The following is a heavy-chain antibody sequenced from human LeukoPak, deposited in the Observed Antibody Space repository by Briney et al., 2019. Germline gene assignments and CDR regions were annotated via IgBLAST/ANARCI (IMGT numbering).Heavy chain of an antibody. CDR2: INPNSGGT. Sequence: ASVKVSCKASGGTFSSYAISWVRQAPGQGLEWMGWINPNSGGTNYAQKFQGRVTMTRDTSISTAYMELSRLRSDDTAVYYCARDREYYYDSSGYYSPDAFDIWGQGTVVTVSS. CDR3: ARDREYYYDSSGYYSPDAFDI. CDR1: GGTFSSYA. D-gene: IGHD3-22*01. V-gene: IGHV1-2*02. J-gene: IGHJ3*02.